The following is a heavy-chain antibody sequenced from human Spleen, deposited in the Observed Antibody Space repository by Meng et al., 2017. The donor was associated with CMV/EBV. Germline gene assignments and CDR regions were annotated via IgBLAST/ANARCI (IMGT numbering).Heavy chain of an antibody. CDR3: ARDKGLGYDFWSGPTNNWFDP. D-gene: IGHD3-3*01. CDR1: GFTFSSYA. V-gene: IGHV3-30*04. J-gene: IGHJ5*02. Sequence: GESLKISCAASGFTFSSYAMHWVRQAPGKGLEWVAVISYDGSNKYYADSVKGRFTISRDNAKNTLYLQMNSLRAEDTAVYYCARDKGLGYDFWSGPTNNWFDPWGQGTLVTVSS. CDR2: ISYDGSNK.